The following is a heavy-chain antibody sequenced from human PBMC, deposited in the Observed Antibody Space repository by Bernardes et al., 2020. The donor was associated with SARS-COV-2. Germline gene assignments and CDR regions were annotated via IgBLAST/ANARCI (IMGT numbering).Heavy chain of an antibody. J-gene: IGHJ4*02. CDR3: ATTGSGNYFDY. CDR1: GFTLSSFN. D-gene: IGHD1-26*01. Sequence: GASLRLSCAASGFTLSSFNMNWVRQTPVKGLEWVSYISSSSGTIYYADSVKGRFTISRDNARNSLDLQMNSLRDEDTAIYYCATTGSGNYFDYWGQGTLVTVSS. CDR2: ISSSSGTI. V-gene: IGHV3-48*02.